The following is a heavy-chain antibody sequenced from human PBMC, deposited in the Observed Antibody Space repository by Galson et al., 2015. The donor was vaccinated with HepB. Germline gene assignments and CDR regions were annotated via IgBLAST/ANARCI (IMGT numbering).Heavy chain of an antibody. CDR2: IYYSGST. CDR1: GDFVSSGSNF. D-gene: IGHD3-3*01. CDR3: ARFLRLLEDLGPVGYFGMDV. J-gene: IGHJ6*02. V-gene: IGHV4-61*01. Sequence: ETLSLTCTVSGDFVSSGSNFWSWIRQPPGKGLEWIGYIYYSGSTNYNPSLKSRVTISVDTSKNQFSLKLSSVTAADTAVYYCARFLRLLEDLGPVGYFGMDVWGQGTTVTVSS.